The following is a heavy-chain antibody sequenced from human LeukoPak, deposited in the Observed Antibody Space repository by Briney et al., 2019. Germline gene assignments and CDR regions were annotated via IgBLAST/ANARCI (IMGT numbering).Heavy chain of an antibody. V-gene: IGHV4-39*01. CDR1: GGSISSSSYY. D-gene: IGHD6-19*01. CDR2: IYYSGST. CDR3: ARRPKEQWLTPFDY. Sequence: SETLSLTCTVSGGSISSSSYYRGWIRQPPGKGLEWIGSIYYSGSTYYNPSLKSRVTISVDTSKNQFSLKLSSVTAADTAVYYCARRPKEQWLTPFDYWGQGTLVTVSS. J-gene: IGHJ4*02.